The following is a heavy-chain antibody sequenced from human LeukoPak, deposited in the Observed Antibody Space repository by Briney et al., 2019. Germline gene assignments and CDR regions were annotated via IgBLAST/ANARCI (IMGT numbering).Heavy chain of an antibody. CDR3: AKDLHYGSADY. J-gene: IGHJ4*02. CDR2: INRDGSTT. D-gene: IGHD3-10*01. CDR1: GFTFSNYW. Sequence: GGSLRLSCAASGFTFSNYWMHWVRQVPGKGLVWGSLINRDGSTTNYADPVKGRFTISRDNAKNMLYLQMNSLRAEDTAVYYCAKDLHYGSADYWGQGTLVTVSS. V-gene: IGHV3-74*01.